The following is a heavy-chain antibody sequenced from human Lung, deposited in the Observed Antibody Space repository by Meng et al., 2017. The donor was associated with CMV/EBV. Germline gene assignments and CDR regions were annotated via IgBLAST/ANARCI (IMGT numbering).Heavy chain of an antibody. J-gene: IGHJ3*02. V-gene: IGHV3-30-3*01. CDR3: ATSRFHGDFKDAVNI. CDR2: ISYDGTYK. CDR1: GFTLNSYT. Sequence: SLKISCAASGFTLNSYTVHWVRQAPGKGLEWMAVISYDGTYKYYGDSVKGRFTVSRDNSKRSLYLQMNSLRPEDTAVYYCATSRFHGDFKDAVNIWGQGXLVTVSS. D-gene: IGHD2-21*01.